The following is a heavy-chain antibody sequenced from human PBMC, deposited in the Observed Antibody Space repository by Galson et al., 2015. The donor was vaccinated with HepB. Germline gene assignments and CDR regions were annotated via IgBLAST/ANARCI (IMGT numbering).Heavy chain of an antibody. V-gene: IGHV1-3*01. D-gene: IGHD3-10*01. CDR1: GYTFTSYA. CDR2: INAGNGNT. CDR3: ARDLTMVRGFPAY. Sequence: SVKVSCKASGYTFTSYAMHWVRQAPGQRLEWMGWINAGNGNTKYSQKFQGRVTITRDTSASTAYMELSSLRSEDTAVYYCARDLTMVRGFPAYWGQGTLVTVSS. J-gene: IGHJ4*02.